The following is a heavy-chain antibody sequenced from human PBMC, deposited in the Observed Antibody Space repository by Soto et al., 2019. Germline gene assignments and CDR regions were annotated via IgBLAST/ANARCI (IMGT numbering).Heavy chain of an antibody. J-gene: IGHJ4*02. D-gene: IGHD3-10*01. CDR3: ASEGVLLWFGELVDY. V-gene: IGHV3-30*03. CDR2: ISYDGSNK. CDR1: GFTFSSYG. Sequence: QVQLVESGGGVVQPGRSLRLSCAASGFTFSSYGMHWVRQAPGKGLEWVAVISYDGSNKYYADSVKGRFTISRDNFKNTLYLQMNRLRAEDTAVYYCASEGVLLWFGELVDYWGQGTLVTVSS.